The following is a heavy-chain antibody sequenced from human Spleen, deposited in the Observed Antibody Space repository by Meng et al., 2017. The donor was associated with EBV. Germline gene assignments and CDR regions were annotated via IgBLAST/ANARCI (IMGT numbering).Heavy chain of an antibody. CDR2: ISAGIGNT. D-gene: IGHD3-10*01. CDR3: ALWFREHFDY. V-gene: IGHV3-23*04. CDR1: GFTFSDSA. Sequence: QVVGSGGGLVQPGGSLRLSCAASGFTFSDSAMSWVRQAPGKGLEWVSNISAGIGNTHYADSVKGRFTISRDNSKNTLYLQMNNLRADDTAVYYCALWFREHFDYWGQGTLVTVSS. J-gene: IGHJ4*02.